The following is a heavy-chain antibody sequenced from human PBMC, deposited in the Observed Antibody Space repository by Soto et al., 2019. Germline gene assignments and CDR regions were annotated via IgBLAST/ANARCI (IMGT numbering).Heavy chain of an antibody. CDR1: GYSFSEYW. D-gene: IGHD3-3*01. Sequence: GESLKISRKGPGYSFSEYWISRVRQVPGKGLEWMGKIDHSDSFTTYSPPFEGRVSISVDKPSNTAFLRWTGLESPDPARYYCAHLDFTVGSVDVFDNWGQGTMVTVSS. CDR2: IDHSDSFT. V-gene: IGHV5-10-1*04. CDR3: AHLDFTVGSVDVFDN. J-gene: IGHJ4*03.